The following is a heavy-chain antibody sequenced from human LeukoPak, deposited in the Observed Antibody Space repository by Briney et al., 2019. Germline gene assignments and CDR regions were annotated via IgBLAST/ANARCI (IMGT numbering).Heavy chain of an antibody. V-gene: IGHV1-8*01. CDR1: GYTFTSYD. CDR3: ARDHDSNNWNSPRKFDP. J-gene: IGHJ5*02. CDR2: MNPNSGNT. D-gene: IGHD1-7*01. Sequence: ASVKVSCKASGYTFTSYDINWVRQATGQGLEWMGWMNPNSGNTGYAQKFQGRVTMTTDTSTSTAYMELRSLRSDDTAVYYCARDHDSNNWNSPRKFDPWGQGTLVTVSS.